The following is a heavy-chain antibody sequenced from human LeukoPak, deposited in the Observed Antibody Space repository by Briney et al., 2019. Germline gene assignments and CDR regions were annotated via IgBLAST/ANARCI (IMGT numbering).Heavy chain of an antibody. D-gene: IGHD6-19*01. V-gene: IGHV1-2*02. CDR1: GYTFTGYY. CDR2: INPNSGGT. CDR3: AREGIAVAGGRWFDP. J-gene: IGHJ5*02. Sequence: ASVKVSCKASGYTFTGYYMHWVRQAPGQGLEWMGWINPNSGGTNYAQKFQGRVTMTRDTSISTAYMELSRLRSDDTAVYYCAREGIAVAGGRWFDPWGQGTLVTVSS.